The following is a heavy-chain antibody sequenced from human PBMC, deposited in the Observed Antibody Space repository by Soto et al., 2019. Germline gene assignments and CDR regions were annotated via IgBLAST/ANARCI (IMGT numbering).Heavy chain of an antibody. CDR2: TYYRSKWYN. CDR1: GDSVSTNSAT. V-gene: IGHV6-1*01. CDR3: ARDSPGYGDYVLFDY. D-gene: IGHD4-17*01. J-gene: IGHJ4*02. Sequence: PSQTLSLTCDISGDSVSTNSATWNWIRQSPSRGLEWLGRTYYRSKWYNDYAVSVKSRITINPDTSRNQFSLQLNSVTPEDTAVYYCARDSPGYGDYVLFDYWGQGTLVTVSS.